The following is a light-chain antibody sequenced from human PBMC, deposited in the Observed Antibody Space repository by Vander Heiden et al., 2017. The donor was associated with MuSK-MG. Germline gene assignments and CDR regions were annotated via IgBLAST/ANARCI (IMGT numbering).Light chain of an antibody. J-gene: IGLJ2*01. V-gene: IGLV2-14*03. CDR3: SSYPSRNTWL. Sequence: QSALTQPASVSGSPGQSITISCTGTSSDIGDYDYVSWYQQPPDNAPKLMIYDVTNRPSGVSDRFSASKSGTTASLTISGLQAEDEAIYYCSSYPSRNTWLFGGGTRLTVL. CDR2: DVT. CDR1: SSDIGDYDY.